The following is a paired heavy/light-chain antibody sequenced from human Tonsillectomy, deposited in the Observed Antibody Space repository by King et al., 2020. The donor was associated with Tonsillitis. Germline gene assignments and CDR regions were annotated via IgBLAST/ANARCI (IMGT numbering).Heavy chain of an antibody. J-gene: IGHJ4*02. V-gene: IGHV1-2*02. CDR3: ASGKYDTSGLYYVSLEY. CDR2: INPNSGGT. Sequence: QVQLVQSGAEVKKPGASVKVSCKTSGYTFTDYFIHWVRQAPGQGLEWMGWINPNSGGTNDAEKFQIRVTLTRDTSISTAYMELSRLTSDDTAVYYCASGKYDTSGLYYVSLEYWGQGTLVTVSS. CDR1: GYTFTDYF. D-gene: IGHD3-22*01.
Light chain of an antibody. Sequence: QSALTQPASLSGSLGQSITISCTGTNNDVAFYNLVSWYQQHPGKVPKLLIYEVRQRPSGVSNRFSGSKSGNTASLTISGLQAEDEADYYCCAYAGSRTTVVFGGGTKLTVL. J-gene: IGLJ2*01. CDR1: NNDVAFYNL. CDR2: EVR. V-gene: IGLV2-23*02. CDR3: CAYAGSRTTVV.